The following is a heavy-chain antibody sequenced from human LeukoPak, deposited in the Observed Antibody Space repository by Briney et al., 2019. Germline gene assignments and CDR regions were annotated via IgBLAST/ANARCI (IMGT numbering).Heavy chain of an antibody. CDR3: ARDRDSSSSEPRNWFDP. CDR2: INHSGST. J-gene: IGHJ5*02. CDR1: GGSFSGYY. Sequence: PSETLSLTCAVYGGSFSGYYWSWIRQPPGKGLEWIGEINHSGSTNYNPSLKSRVTISVDTSKNQFSLKLSSVTAADTAVYYCARDRDSSSSEPRNWFDPWGQGTLVTVSS. V-gene: IGHV4-34*01. D-gene: IGHD6-6*01.